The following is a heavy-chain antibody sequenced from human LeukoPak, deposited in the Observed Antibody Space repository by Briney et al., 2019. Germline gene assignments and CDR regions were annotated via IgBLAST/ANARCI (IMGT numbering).Heavy chain of an antibody. Sequence: SETLSLTCAVHGGSFSGYYWSWIRQSPGKGLEWIGESNQSGSTNYNPSLNSRVTISVDTSKNQFSLKMSSVTAADTAVYYCVRDRGEFSYSHDYWGQGTLVTVSS. J-gene: IGHJ4*02. D-gene: IGHD1-26*01. CDR3: VRDRGEFSYSHDY. CDR2: SNQSGST. V-gene: IGHV4-34*01. CDR1: GGSFSGYY.